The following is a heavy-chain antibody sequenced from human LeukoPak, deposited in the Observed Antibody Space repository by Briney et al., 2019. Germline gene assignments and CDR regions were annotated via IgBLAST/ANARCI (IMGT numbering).Heavy chain of an antibody. CDR1: GDTFSSYT. CDR3: AKDGFAYNWNQYYFDY. D-gene: IGHD1-20*01. V-gene: IGHV1-69*04. CDR2: IIPILGIA. Sequence: SVKVSCKASGDTFSSYTISWVRQAPGQGLEWMGRIIPILGIANYAQKFQGRVTITADKSTSTAYMELSSLRSEDTAVYYCAKDGFAYNWNQYYFDYWGQGTLVTVSS. J-gene: IGHJ4*02.